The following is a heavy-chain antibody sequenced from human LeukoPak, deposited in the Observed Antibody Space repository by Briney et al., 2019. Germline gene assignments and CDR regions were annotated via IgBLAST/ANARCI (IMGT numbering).Heavy chain of an antibody. CDR1: GYTFTGYY. Sequence: ASVKVSCKASGYTFTGYYMHWVRQAPGQGLEWMGWINPNSGGTNYAQKFQGRVTMTRDTSISTAYMELSRLRSDDTAVYYCARISPDIVVVPAATSYFDYWGQGTLVTVSS. CDR2: INPNSGGT. D-gene: IGHD2-2*01. CDR3: ARISPDIVVVPAATSYFDY. V-gene: IGHV1-2*02. J-gene: IGHJ4*02.